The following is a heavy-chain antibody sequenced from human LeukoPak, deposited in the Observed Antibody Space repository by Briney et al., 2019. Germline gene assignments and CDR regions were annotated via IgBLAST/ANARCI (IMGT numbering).Heavy chain of an antibody. CDR1: GGTFSSYA. J-gene: IGHJ4*02. Sequence: SVKVSCKASGGTFSSYAISWVRQAPGQGLEWMGGIIPIFGTANYAQKFQGRVTITTDGSTSTAYMELSSLRSEDTAVYYCARDHRSGPVYYDSSGYYYVPYYFDYWGQGTLVTVSS. D-gene: IGHD3-22*01. CDR2: IIPIFGTA. CDR3: ARDHRSGPVYYDSSGYYYVPYYFDY. V-gene: IGHV1-69*05.